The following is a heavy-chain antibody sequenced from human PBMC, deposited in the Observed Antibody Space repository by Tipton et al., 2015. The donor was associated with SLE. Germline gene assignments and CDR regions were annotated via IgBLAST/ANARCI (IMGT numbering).Heavy chain of an antibody. CDR2: IYYSGST. J-gene: IGHJ6*03. Sequence: TLSLTCTVSGGSISSYYWSWIRQPPGKGLEWIGYIYYSGSTNYNPSLKSRVTISVDTSKNQFSLKLSSVTAADTAVYYCASGDGNYMDVWGKGTTVTVSS. CDR1: GGSISSYY. D-gene: IGHD2-21*01. CDR3: ASGDGNYMDV. V-gene: IGHV4-59*08.